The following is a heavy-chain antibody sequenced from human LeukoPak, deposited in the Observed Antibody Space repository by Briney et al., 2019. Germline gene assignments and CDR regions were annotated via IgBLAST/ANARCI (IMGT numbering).Heavy chain of an antibody. V-gene: IGHV3-7*03. CDR3: AKVKYDILTGHTSGIDY. CDR1: GFTFSRSW. D-gene: IGHD3-9*01. CDR2: INEDGSEI. J-gene: IGHJ4*02. Sequence: GGSLRLSCAASGFTFSRSWVTWVRQAPGKGLERVASINEDGSEIHYVDSVKGRFTISRDNSKNTLYLQMNSLRAEDTAVYYCAKVKYDILTGHTSGIDYWGQGTLVTVSS.